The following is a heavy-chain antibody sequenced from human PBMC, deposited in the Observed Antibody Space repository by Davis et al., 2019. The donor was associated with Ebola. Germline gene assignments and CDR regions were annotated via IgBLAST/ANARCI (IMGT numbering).Heavy chain of an antibody. CDR1: GFTFSSYG. D-gene: IGHD1-7*01. CDR2: ISYDGSNK. V-gene: IGHV3-30*03. J-gene: IGHJ4*02. Sequence: GESLKISCAASGFTFSSYGMHWVRQAPGKGLEWVAVISYDGSNKYYADSVKGRFTISRDNSKNTLYLQMNSLRAEDTAVYYCARGNSGYYFDYWGQGTLVTVSS. CDR3: ARGNSGYYFDY.